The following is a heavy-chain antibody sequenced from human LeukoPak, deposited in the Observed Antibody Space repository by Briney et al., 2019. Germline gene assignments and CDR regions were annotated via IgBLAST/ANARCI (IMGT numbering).Heavy chain of an antibody. CDR3: AKIEGSYGPQDPFDY. V-gene: IGHV3-23*01. CDR1: GFTFSSYA. J-gene: IGHJ4*02. D-gene: IGHD5-18*01. Sequence: GGSLRLSCAASGFTFSSYAMSWVRQAPGKGLEWVSAISGSGGSTYYADSVKGRFTISRDNSKSTLYLQMNSLRAEDTAVYYCAKIEGSYGPQDPFDYWGQGTLVTVSS. CDR2: ISGSGGST.